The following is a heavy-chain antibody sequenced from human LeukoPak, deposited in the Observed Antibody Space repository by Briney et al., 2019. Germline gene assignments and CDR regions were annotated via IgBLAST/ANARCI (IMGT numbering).Heavy chain of an antibody. CDR1: GGTFSSYA. Sequence: SSVKVSCKASGGTFSSYAISWVRQAPGQGHEWMGRVIPIFGTANYAQRFQGRVTITTDESTSTAYMELSSLRSEDTAVYYCARDGYNYQGFDYWGQGTLVTVSS. CDR3: ARDGYNYQGFDY. V-gene: IGHV1-69*05. J-gene: IGHJ4*02. D-gene: IGHD5-24*01. CDR2: VIPIFGTA.